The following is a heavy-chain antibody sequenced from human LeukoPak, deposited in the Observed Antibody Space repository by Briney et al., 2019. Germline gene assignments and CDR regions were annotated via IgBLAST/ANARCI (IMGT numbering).Heavy chain of an antibody. CDR2: ISGSGGST. CDR3: AKDYGDYGLHSDAFDI. Sequence: PGGSLRLSCAASGFTFSSYAMSWVRQAPGKGLEWVSAISGSGGSTYYADSVKGRFTISRDNSKNTLYLQMNSLRAEDTAVYYCAKDYGDYGLHSDAFDIWGQGTMVTVSS. V-gene: IGHV3-23*01. J-gene: IGHJ3*02. D-gene: IGHD4-17*01. CDR1: GFTFSSYA.